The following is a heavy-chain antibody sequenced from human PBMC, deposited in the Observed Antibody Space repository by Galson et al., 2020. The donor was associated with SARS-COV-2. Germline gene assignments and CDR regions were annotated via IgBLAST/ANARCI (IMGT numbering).Heavy chain of an antibody. CDR2: ISYDGSNK. CDR3: ARDIYNSGNPESFQH. Sequence: GESLKISCAASAFTFSSYAMHWVRQAPGKGLEWVAIISYDGSNKYYADSVKGRFTISRDNSKNTPYLQMNSLRAEDTAVYYCARDIYNSGNPESFQHWGQGTLVTVSS. V-gene: IGHV3-30-3*01. D-gene: IGHD3-10*01. CDR1: AFTFSSYA. J-gene: IGHJ1*01.